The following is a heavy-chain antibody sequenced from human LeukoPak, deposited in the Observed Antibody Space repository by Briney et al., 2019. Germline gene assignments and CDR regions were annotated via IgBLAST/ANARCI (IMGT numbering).Heavy chain of an antibody. V-gene: IGHV6-1*01. J-gene: IGHJ6*02. CDR2: TYYRCKWYN. CDR1: GDSVSSNSAA. Sequence: SQTLSLTCAISGDSVSSNSAAWNWIRQSPSRGLEWLGRTYYRCKWYNDYAVSVKSRITINPDTSKNQFSLQLNSVTPEDTAVYYCARGRRAGRGYDSAPIYYYYYGMDVWGQGTTVTVSS. CDR3: ARGRRAGRGYDSAPIYYYYYGMDV. D-gene: IGHD5-12*01.